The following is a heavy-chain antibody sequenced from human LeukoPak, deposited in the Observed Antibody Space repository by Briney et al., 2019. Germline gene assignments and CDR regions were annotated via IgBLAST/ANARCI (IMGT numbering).Heavy chain of an antibody. Sequence: SETLSLTCTVSGDSISSNYWSWVRQSPGKGLEWIAYIDYSGSTNYNPSLKSRVTISVDTSKNQFSLRLSSVTAADTAVYYCTREHIAVVPAALGRKKYYYYGMDVWGQGTTVTVSS. J-gene: IGHJ6*02. CDR2: IDYSGST. V-gene: IGHV4-59*01. D-gene: IGHD2-2*01. CDR3: TREHIAVVPAALGRKKYYYYGMDV. CDR1: GDSISSNY.